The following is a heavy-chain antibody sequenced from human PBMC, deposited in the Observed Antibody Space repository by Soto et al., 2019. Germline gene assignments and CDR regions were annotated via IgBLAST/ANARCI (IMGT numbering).Heavy chain of an antibody. CDR3: ARAGVVRGFDY. J-gene: IGHJ4*02. V-gene: IGHV3-64*01. CDR1: GFTFSSYA. Sequence: EVQLVESGGGLVQSGGSLRLSCAASGFTFSSYAMHWVRQAPGKGLEYVSAITSDGGSTYYANSVKGRFTISRDNSKNTLYLQMGSLRAEDMAVYYCARAGVVRGFDYWGQGTLVTVSS. D-gene: IGHD3-10*01. CDR2: ITSDGGST.